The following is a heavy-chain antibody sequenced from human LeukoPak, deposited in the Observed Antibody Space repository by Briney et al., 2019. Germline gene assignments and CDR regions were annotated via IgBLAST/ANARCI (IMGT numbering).Heavy chain of an antibody. V-gene: IGHV3-23*01. CDR3: AKPISGGLAVTADWFHP. CDR2: INANSGTT. J-gene: IGHJ5*01. CDR1: GFAFNVYA. Sequence: GGSLRLSCAASGFAFNVYAMSWLRQPPGKGLEWVSTINANSGTTSYATSVRGRFSISRDNSKSTLYLQLSTLRADDTATYYCAKPISGGLAVTADWFHPWGQGTLVVVSS. D-gene: IGHD6-19*01.